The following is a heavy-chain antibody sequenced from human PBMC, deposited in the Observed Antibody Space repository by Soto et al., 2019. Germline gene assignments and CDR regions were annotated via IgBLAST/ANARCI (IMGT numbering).Heavy chain of an antibody. Sequence: SETLSLTCAVSGYSISSGYFWGCIRRPPGRGLEWIGSIYYGGSTYYTPSLKSRVTISVDTSKNQFSLRLSSVTATDTAVYFCARERGRLYGMDVWGQGTTVTVYS. V-gene: IGHV4-38-2*02. D-gene: IGHD6-25*01. CDR3: ARERGRLYGMDV. CDR1: GYSISSGYF. J-gene: IGHJ6*02. CDR2: IYYGGST.